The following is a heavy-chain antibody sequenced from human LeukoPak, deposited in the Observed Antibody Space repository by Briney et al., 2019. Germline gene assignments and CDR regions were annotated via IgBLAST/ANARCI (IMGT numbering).Heavy chain of an antibody. CDR3: AREASLVRGIFITRYALDV. J-gene: IGHJ6*04. Sequence: SETLSLTCTVSGGSVTSGTYYWTWIRQPPGKGLEWIAYISYSENTNYNPSLKSRLSISLDTSKNQFSLRLSFVTAADTAVYYCAREASLVRGIFITRYALDVWGKGTTVTVSS. CDR2: ISYSENT. D-gene: IGHD3-10*01. CDR1: GGSVTSGTYY. V-gene: IGHV4-61*01.